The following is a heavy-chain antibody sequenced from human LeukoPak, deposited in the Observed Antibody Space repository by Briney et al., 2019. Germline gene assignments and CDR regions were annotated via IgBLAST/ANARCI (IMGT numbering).Heavy chain of an antibody. CDR2: ISSSSSYI. CDR1: GFTFGSYS. Sequence: GGSLRLSCAASGFTFGSYSMNWVRQAPGKGLEWVSSISSSSSYIYYADSVKGRFTISRDNAKNSLYLQMNSLRAEDTAVYYCAREADDYVWGSYRPPFDYWGQGTLVTVSS. J-gene: IGHJ4*02. D-gene: IGHD3-16*02. V-gene: IGHV3-21*01. CDR3: AREADDYVWGSYRPPFDY.